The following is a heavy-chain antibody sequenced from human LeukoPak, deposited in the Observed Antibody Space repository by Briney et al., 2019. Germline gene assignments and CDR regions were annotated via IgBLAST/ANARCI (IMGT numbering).Heavy chain of an antibody. CDR1: GGSFSGYY. J-gene: IGHJ4*02. CDR2: INHSGST. V-gene: IGHV4-34*01. Sequence: SETLSLTCAVYGGSFSGYYWSWIRQPPGKGLEWIGEINHSGSTNYNPSLKSRVTISVDTSKNQFSLKLRSVTAADTAVYYCARGLDIWDHFDYWGQGTLVTVSS. CDR3: ARGLDIWDHFDY. D-gene: IGHD2-2*03.